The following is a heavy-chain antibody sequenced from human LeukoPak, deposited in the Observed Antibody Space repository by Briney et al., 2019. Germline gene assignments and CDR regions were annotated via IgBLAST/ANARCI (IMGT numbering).Heavy chain of an antibody. CDR3: ARHLGIGNYYFDY. Sequence: PSETLSLTCTVSGGSISSSNYYWGWIRQPPGKGLEWCGNIYYRGTTYYNPSLKSRVIISVDTSKNQFSLKLSSMTAADTAVYYCARHLGIGNYYFDYWGQGTLVTVSS. CDR2: IYYRGTT. D-gene: IGHD1-14*01. CDR1: GGSISSSNYY. V-gene: IGHV4-39*01. J-gene: IGHJ4*02.